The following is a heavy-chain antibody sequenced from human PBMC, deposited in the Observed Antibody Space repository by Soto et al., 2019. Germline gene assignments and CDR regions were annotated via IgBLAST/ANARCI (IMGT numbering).Heavy chain of an antibody. CDR3: AGGTGTARGTEFGY. Sequence: QVQLQQWGAGLLKPSETLSLTCAVYGGSFSGYYWSWIRQPPGKGLEWIGEINHSGSTNYNPSRKNRVTISVDTSKNQFSLKLSSVTATDTAVYYCAGGTGTARGTEFGYWGQGSLVTVSS. CDR2: INHSGST. D-gene: IGHD1-1*01. J-gene: IGHJ4*02. CDR1: GGSFSGYY. V-gene: IGHV4-34*01.